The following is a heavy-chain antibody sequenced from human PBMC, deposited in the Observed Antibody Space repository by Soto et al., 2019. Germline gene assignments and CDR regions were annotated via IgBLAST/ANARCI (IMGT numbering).Heavy chain of an antibody. J-gene: IGHJ4*02. D-gene: IGHD5-12*01. Sequence: QVQLRESGPGLVKPSQTLSLSCSVSGASIAGGSYYWSWIRQPPGKGLEWIGSIPSRGRPFYNPSLTSRVTISAETPNNHLSLQMTSVTAADTAVYYCARDQYSGYDFALWGQGTLVTVSS. V-gene: IGHV4-30-4*01. CDR3: ARDQYSGYDFAL. CDR1: GASIAGGSYY. CDR2: IPSRGRP.